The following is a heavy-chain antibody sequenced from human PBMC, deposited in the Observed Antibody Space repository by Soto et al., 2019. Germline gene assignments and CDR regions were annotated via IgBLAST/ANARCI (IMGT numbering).Heavy chain of an antibody. CDR1: GYTFTSYW. Sequence: GESLKISCKGSGYTFTSYWIGWVRQMPGEGLEWMGVIYPSDSDIRYSPSFQGKVTISADKSITTAYLQWSSLKAADTAMYFCARQRTSVVTQAYFDVWGPGSLVTVSS. D-gene: IGHD2-21*02. CDR2: IYPSDSDI. V-gene: IGHV5-51*01. J-gene: IGHJ4*02. CDR3: ARQRTSVVTQAYFDV.